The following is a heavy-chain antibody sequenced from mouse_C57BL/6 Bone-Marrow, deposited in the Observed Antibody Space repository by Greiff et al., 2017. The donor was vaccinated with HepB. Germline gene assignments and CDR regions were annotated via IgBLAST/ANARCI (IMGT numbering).Heavy chain of an antibody. V-gene: IGHV3-1*01. CDR3: ARERDDSYFDY. D-gene: IGHD3-2*01. CDR1: GYSITSGYD. CDR2: ISYSGST. J-gene: IGHJ2*01. Sequence: EVHLVESGPGMVKPSQSLSLTCTVTGYSITSGYDWHWIRHFPGNKLEWMGYISYSGSTNYNPSLKSRISITHDTSKNHFFLKLNSVTTEDTATYYCARERDDSYFDYWGQGTTLTVSS.